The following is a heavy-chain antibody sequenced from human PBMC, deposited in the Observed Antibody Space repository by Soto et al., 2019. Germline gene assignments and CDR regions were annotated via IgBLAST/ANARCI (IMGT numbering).Heavy chain of an antibody. J-gene: IGHJ6*02. CDR1: GYTFTSYG. CDR3: ARGTQARWELHGYRYYYYYGMDV. V-gene: IGHV1-18*04. Sequence: ASVKVCCKASGYTFTSYGISWVRQAPGQGLEWMGWISAYNGNTNYAQKLQGRVTMTTDTSTSTAYMELRSLRSDDTAVYYCARGTQARWELHGYRYYYYYGMDVWGQGTTVTVSS. CDR2: ISAYNGNT. D-gene: IGHD1-26*01.